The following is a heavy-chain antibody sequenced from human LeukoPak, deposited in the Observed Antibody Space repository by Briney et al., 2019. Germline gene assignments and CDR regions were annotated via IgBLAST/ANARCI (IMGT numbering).Heavy chain of an antibody. D-gene: IGHD3-16*02. Sequence: SVKVSCKASGGTFSSYAISWVRQAPGQGLEWMGGIIPNFGTANYAQKFQGRVTITTDESTSTAYMELSSLRSEDTAVYYCARGGRMITFGGVIVNPRFDPLGQGTLVTVSS. CDR2: IIPNFGTA. CDR1: GGTFSSYA. CDR3: ARGGRMITFGGVIVNPRFDP. V-gene: IGHV1-69*05. J-gene: IGHJ5*02.